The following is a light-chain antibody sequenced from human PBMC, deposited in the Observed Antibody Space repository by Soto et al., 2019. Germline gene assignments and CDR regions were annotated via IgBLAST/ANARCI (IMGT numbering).Light chain of an antibody. J-gene: IGKJ2*01. V-gene: IGKV1-39*01. Sequence: DIQMTQSPSSLSASVGDRVTITCRASQSISSYLNWYQQKPGKAPKLLIYAASSLQSGVPSRFSGSGSGTDFTLTIRSLQPEDFATYYCQQCYSTPPTFGQGTKLEIK. CDR2: AAS. CDR1: QSISSY. CDR3: QQCYSTPPT.